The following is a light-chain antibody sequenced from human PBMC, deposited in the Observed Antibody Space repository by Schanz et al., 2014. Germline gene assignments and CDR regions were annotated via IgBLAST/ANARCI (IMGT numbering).Light chain of an antibody. CDR3: CSYAGSTNLR. CDR2: EVT. CDR1: SSDVGAYNY. Sequence: QSALTQPRSVSGSPGQSVTISCSGTSSDVGAYNYVSWYRQYPGKAPKLIIYEVTKRPSGVPDRFSGSKSGNTASLTVSGLQAEDEADYYCCSYAGSTNLRFGGGTKLTVL. V-gene: IGLV2-11*01. J-gene: IGLJ3*02.